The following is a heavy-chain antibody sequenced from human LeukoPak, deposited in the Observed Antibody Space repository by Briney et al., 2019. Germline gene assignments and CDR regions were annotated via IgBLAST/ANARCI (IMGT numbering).Heavy chain of an antibody. CDR1: GITFSRYW. V-gene: IGHV3-7*03. D-gene: IGHD3-9*01. Sequence: GGSLRLSCVDSGITFSRYWMSWVRQAPGKGLEWVANIKQDGDEKYYVDSVKGRFTISRDNAKNSLYLQMNSLRVEDTAVYYCAKDVLPYYDILTGYSIYGNFDYWGQGTLVTVSS. CDR2: IKQDGDEK. J-gene: IGHJ4*02. CDR3: AKDVLPYYDILTGYSIYGNFDY.